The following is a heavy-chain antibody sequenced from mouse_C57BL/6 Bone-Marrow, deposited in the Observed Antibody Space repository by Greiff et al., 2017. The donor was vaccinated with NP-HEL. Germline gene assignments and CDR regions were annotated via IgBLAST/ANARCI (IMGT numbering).Heavy chain of an antibody. V-gene: IGHV1-69*01. CDR3: ARYWYFDV. Sequence: QVQLQQPGAELVMPGASVKLSCKASGYTFTSYWMHWVKQRPGQGLEWIGEIHPSDSYTNYNQKFKGKSTLTVDKSSSTAYMQLSSLTSEDSAVYYCARYWYFDVWGTGTTVTVSS. CDR1: GYTFTSYW. J-gene: IGHJ1*03. CDR2: IHPSDSYT.